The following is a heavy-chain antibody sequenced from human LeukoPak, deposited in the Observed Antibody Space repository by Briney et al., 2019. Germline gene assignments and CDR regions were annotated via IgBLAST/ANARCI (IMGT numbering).Heavy chain of an antibody. J-gene: IGHJ4*02. Sequence: PGRSLRLSCAASGFTFSSYGMHWVRQAPGKGLEWVAVISYDGNNKYYADSVKGRFTISRDNSKNTLYLQMNSLGVEDTAVYYCARGRPHGNDYWGQGTLVTVSS. CDR1: GFTFSSYG. V-gene: IGHV3-30*03. CDR3: ARGRPHGNDY. D-gene: IGHD4-23*01. CDR2: ISYDGNNK.